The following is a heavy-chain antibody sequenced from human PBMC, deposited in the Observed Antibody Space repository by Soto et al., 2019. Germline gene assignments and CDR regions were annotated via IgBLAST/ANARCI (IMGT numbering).Heavy chain of an antibody. D-gene: IGHD4-17*01. CDR1: GGSISSSSYY. J-gene: IGHJ5*01. CDR3: ARRTVTTVTTRFAIVS. V-gene: IGHV4-39*01. Sequence: PSETLSLTCTVSGGSISSSSYYWGWIRQPPGKGLEWIGSIHYSGGTYYSPSLKSRVTISVDTSKNQFSLKLSAVTAADTAVYYCARRTVTTVTTRFAIVSWGQGTLVTVSS. CDR2: IHYSGGT.